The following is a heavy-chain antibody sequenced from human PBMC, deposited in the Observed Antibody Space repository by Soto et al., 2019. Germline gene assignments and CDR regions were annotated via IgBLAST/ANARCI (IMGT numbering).Heavy chain of an antibody. CDR1: GGTFSRYA. V-gene: IGHV1-69*13. D-gene: IGHD3-22*01. CDR2: IIPIFGTA. J-gene: IGHJ3*02. Sequence: SVTVSCKASGGTFSRYAISWVRQAPGQGLEWMGGIIPIFGTANYAQKFQGRVTITADESTSTAYMELSSLRSEDTAVYYCARDYYDSSGYYPEAFDIWGQGTMVTVSS. CDR3: ARDYYDSSGYYPEAFDI.